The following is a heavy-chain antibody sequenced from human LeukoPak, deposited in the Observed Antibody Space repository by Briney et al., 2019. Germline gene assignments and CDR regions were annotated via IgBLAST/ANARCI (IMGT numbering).Heavy chain of an antibody. CDR2: IYHSGST. J-gene: IGHJ4*02. Sequence: PSETLSLTCAVSGYSISSGYYWGWIRQPPGKGLEWIGSIYHSGSTYYNPSLKSRVTISVDTSKNQFSPKLSSVTAADTAVYYCARLPRSEFDYWGQGTLVTVSS. CDR1: GYSISSGYY. D-gene: IGHD2-15*01. CDR3: ARLPRSEFDY. V-gene: IGHV4-38-2*01.